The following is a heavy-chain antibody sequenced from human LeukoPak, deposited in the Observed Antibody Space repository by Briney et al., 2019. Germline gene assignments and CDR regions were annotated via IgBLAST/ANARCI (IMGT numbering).Heavy chain of an antibody. Sequence: SETLSLTCTVSGGSFSGYYWSWIRQPPGKGLEGIGYIYTSGSTNYNPSLKSRVTVSVDTSKNQFSLRLSSVTAADTAVYYCARRLRTSRAFDTWGQGTMVTVSS. CDR1: GGSFSGYY. D-gene: IGHD2-2*01. CDR2: IYTSGST. V-gene: IGHV4-4*09. CDR3: ARRLRTSRAFDT. J-gene: IGHJ3*02.